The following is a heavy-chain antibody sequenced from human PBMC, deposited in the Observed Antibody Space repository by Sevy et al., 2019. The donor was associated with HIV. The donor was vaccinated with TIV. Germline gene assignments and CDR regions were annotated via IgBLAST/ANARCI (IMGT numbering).Heavy chain of an antibody. CDR3: AREAVAGTEAYFDY. Sequence: GGSLRLSCAASGFTFSSYAMHWVRQAPGKGLEWVAVIPYDGSNKYYADSVKGRFTISRDNSKNTLYLQMNSLRAEDTAVYYCAREAVAGTEAYFDYWGQGTLVTVSS. D-gene: IGHD6-19*01. CDR2: IPYDGSNK. CDR1: GFTFSSYA. J-gene: IGHJ4*02. V-gene: IGHV3-30-3*01.